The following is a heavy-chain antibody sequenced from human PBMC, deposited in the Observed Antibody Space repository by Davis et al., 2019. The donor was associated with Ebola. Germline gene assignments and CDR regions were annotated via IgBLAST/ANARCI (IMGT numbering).Heavy chain of an antibody. CDR3: AREFYSGWHVFDP. J-gene: IGHJ5*02. CDR1: GYTFRNSA. V-gene: IGHV1-3*01. Sequence: ASVKVSCKASGYTFRNSAIHWVRQAPGQRLEWMGWIHAGNGDTKYSQKLQGRVTITRDTSASTAYMELSSLTSEDTALYYCAREFYSGWHVFDPWGQGTLVTVSS. CDR2: IHAGNGDT. D-gene: IGHD6-19*01.